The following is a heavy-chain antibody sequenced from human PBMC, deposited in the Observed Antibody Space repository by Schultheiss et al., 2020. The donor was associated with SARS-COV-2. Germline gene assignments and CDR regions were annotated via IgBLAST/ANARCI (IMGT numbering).Heavy chain of an antibody. J-gene: IGHJ6*02. CDR1: GGSISSGSYY. V-gene: IGHV4-39*07. CDR3: ASRCSSTSCPAWRYYYYYGMDV. Sequence: SETLSLTCAVSGGSISSGSYYWTWIRQPPGKGLEWIGEINHSGSTNYNPSLKSRVTISVDTSKNQFSLKLSSVTAADTAVYYCASRCSSTSCPAWRYYYYYGMDVWGQGTTVTVSS. D-gene: IGHD2-2*01. CDR2: INHSGST.